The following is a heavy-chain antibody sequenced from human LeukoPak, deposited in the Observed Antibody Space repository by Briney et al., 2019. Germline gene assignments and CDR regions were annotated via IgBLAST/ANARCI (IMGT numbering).Heavy chain of an antibody. CDR2: IFYRGST. CDR1: GGSISSSSYY. J-gene: IGHJ4*02. D-gene: IGHD3-16*01. CDR3: ARLAMGVPDY. Sequence: SETLSPTCTVSGGSISSSSYYWGWIRQPPGKGLEWIGSIFYRGSTYYNSSLKSRVTISVDRSKNQFSLKLSSVTAADTAVYYCARLAMGVPDYWGQGTLVTVSS. V-gene: IGHV4-39*01.